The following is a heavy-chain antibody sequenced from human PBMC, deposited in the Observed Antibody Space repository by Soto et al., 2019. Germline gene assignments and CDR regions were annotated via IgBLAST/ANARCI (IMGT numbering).Heavy chain of an antibody. J-gene: IGHJ6*03. CDR2: IYYSGST. D-gene: IGHD3-16*02. Sequence: SETLSLTCTVSGGSISSYYWSWIRQPPGKGLEWIGYIYYSGSTNYNPSLKSRVTISVDTSKNQFSLKLSSVTAADTAVYYCARSFLPYYYYYMDVWGKGTTVTVSS. CDR3: ARSFLPYYYYYMDV. CDR1: GGSISSYY. V-gene: IGHV4-59*01.